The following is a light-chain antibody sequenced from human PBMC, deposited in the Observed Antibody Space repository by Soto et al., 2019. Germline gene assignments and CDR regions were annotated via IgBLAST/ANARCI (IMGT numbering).Light chain of an antibody. V-gene: IGKV1-9*01. CDR2: SAS. Sequence: DIQLTQSPSFLSASEGDRVTITCRASQDIHVFLAWYQHKPGKAPRLLIDSASTLQSGVPSRFSGSRSGTEFTLTISSLQHEHIATYYCQKLNNYPRTFGHATKVDSK. CDR3: QKLNNYPRT. CDR1: QDIHVF. J-gene: IGKJ3*01.